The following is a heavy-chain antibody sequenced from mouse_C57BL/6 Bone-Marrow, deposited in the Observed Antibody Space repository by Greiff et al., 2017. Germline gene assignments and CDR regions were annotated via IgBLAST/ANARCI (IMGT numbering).Heavy chain of an antibody. Sequence: VQLKESGGGLVKPGGSLKLSCAASGFTFSDYGMHWVRQAPEKGLEWVAYISSGSSTIYYADTVKGRFTISRDHAKNTLFLQMTSLRSEDTAMYYCARVWDDGYYFDYWGQGTTLTVSS. V-gene: IGHV5-17*01. CDR3: ARVWDDGYYFDY. CDR2: ISSGSSTI. J-gene: IGHJ2*01. CDR1: GFTFSDYG. D-gene: IGHD2-10*02.